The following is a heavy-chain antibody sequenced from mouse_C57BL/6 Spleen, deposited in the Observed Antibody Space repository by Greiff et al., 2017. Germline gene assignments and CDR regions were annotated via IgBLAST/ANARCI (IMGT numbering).Heavy chain of an antibody. CDR2: IDPEDGET. V-gene: IGHV14-2*01. Sequence: VQLQQSGAELVKPGASVKLSCTASCFNIKDYYMHWVKQRTEQGLEWIGRIDPEDGETKYAPKFKGKATITSDTSSNTAYLQLSSLTSEDTAVYYCARSTMVAFDYWGQGTTLTVSS. CDR3: ARSTMVAFDY. D-gene: IGHD2-2*01. J-gene: IGHJ2*01. CDR1: CFNIKDYY.